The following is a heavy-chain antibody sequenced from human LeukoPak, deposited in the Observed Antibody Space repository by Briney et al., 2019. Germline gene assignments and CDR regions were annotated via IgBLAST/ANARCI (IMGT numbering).Heavy chain of an antibody. CDR1: GYTFSSYS. V-gene: IGHV1-18*01. D-gene: IGHD3-22*01. CDR2: ISAYNGNT. CDR3: ARVNYYDSSGYYDY. Sequence: ASVKVSCKASGYTFSSYSITWVRQAPGQGLEWMGWISAYNGNTDYAQKLQGRVTMTTDTSTSTAYMELRSLRSDDTAVYYCARVNYYDSSGYYDYWGQGTLVTVSS. J-gene: IGHJ4*02.